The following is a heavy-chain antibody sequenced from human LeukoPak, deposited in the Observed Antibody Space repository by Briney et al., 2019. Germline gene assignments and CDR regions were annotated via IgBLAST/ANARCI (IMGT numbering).Heavy chain of an antibody. CDR3: AKSSYYDSSGYYREYYFDY. D-gene: IGHD3-22*01. V-gene: IGHV3-23*01. J-gene: IGHJ4*02. Sequence: GGSLRLSCTASGFAFSNYGMNWVRQTPGKGLEWVSAISAGGSSTHYADSVKGRFTISRDNSKNTLYLQMDGLRVEDTAVYYCAKSSYYDSSGYYREYYFDYWGQGTLVTVSS. CDR1: GFAFSNYG. CDR2: ISAGGSST.